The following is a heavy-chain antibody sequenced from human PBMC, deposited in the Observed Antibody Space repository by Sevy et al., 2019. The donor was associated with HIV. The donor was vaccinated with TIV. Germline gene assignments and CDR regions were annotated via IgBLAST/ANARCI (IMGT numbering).Heavy chain of an antibody. J-gene: IGHJ6*02. Sequence: SETLSLTCTVSGGSISSGDYYWSWIRQPPGKGLEWIGYIYYSGSTYYNPSLKSRVTISVDTSKNQFSLKLSSVTAADTAVYYCARDFTTVTTNPHYYYYYGMDVWGQGTTVTVSS. CDR2: IYYSGST. V-gene: IGHV4-30-4*01. CDR3: ARDFTTVTTNPHYYYYYGMDV. CDR1: GGSISSGDYY. D-gene: IGHD4-17*01.